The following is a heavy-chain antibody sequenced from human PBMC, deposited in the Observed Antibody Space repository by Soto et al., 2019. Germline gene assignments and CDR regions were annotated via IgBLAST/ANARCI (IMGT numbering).Heavy chain of an antibody. Sequence: SETLSLTCTVSGGSISSYYWSWIRQPPGKGLEWIGYIYYSGSTNYNPSLKSRVTISVDTSKNQFSLKLSSVTAADTAVYYCAREAGDYVWGSYRPFDYWGQGTLVTVSS. V-gene: IGHV4-59*01. D-gene: IGHD3-16*02. CDR1: GGSISSYY. CDR3: AREAGDYVWGSYRPFDY. J-gene: IGHJ4*02. CDR2: IYYSGST.